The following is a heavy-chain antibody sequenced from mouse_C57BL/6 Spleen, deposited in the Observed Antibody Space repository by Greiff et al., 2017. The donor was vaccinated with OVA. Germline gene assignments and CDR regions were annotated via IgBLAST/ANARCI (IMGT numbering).Heavy chain of an antibody. D-gene: IGHD2-4*01. J-gene: IGHJ2*01. CDR1: GYTFTSYW. V-gene: IGHV1-52*01. Sequence: VKLQESGAELVRPGSSVKLSCKASGYTFTSYWMHWVKQRPIQGLEWIGNIDPSDSETHYNQKFKDKATLTVDKSSSTAYMQLSSLTSEDSAVYYCARSFYDYGETDYWGQGTTLTVSS. CDR2: IDPSDSET. CDR3: ARSFYDYGETDY.